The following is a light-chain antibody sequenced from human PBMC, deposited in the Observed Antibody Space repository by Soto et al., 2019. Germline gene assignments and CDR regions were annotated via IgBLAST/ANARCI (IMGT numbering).Light chain of an antibody. J-gene: IGKJ1*01. CDR3: QQLDSFPRT. CDR2: AAS. Sequence: DIQLTQSPSFLSASVGDRVTIACRASQVISGHLAWYQQKPGKAPQLLIYAASTLPSGVPSRFSGSGSGTEFILTISSLQPEDFATYYCQQLDSFPRTFGQGTKVEVK. CDR1: QVISGH. V-gene: IGKV1-9*01.